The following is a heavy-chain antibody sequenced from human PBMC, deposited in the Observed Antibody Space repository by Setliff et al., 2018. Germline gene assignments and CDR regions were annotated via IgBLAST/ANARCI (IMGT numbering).Heavy chain of an antibody. D-gene: IGHD2-2*01. CDR2: INVSGGSA. V-gene: IGHV1-46*01. J-gene: IGHJ4*02. Sequence: GASVKVSCKASGYSFTSYDINWVRLAAGQGLEWMGIINVSGGSASYAQKFQGRVTMTTDTSTGTAYMELRSLTSDDTAVYYCSRLVRYCTTTSCQRLSGDEYWGQGTVVTVSS. CDR1: GYSFTSYD. CDR3: SRLVRYCTTTSCQRLSGDEY.